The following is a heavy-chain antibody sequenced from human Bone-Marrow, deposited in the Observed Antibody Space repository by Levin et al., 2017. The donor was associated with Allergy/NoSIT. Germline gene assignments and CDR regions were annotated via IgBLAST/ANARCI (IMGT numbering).Heavy chain of an antibody. CDR2: ISYDGSNK. V-gene: IGHV3-30*18. CDR3: AKWPRYDSNY. Sequence: GGSLRLSCAASGFTFSSYGMHWVRQAPGKGLEWVAVISYDGSNKYYADSVKGRFTISRDNSKNTLYLQMNSLRAEDTAVYYCAKWPRYDSNYWGQGTLVTVSS. CDR1: GFTFSSYG. D-gene: IGHD3-22*01. J-gene: IGHJ4*02.